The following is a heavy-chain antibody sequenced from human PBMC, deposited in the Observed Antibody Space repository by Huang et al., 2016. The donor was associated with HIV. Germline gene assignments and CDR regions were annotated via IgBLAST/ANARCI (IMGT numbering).Heavy chain of an antibody. CDR2: IRQDESEK. J-gene: IGHJ6*02. CDR1: TFTFGAYW. CDR3: ATKTGAMDI. Sequence: VESGGRLVQPGGSIRLSCVGSTFTFGAYWMSWVRKTPGKGLEWVANIRQDESEKYYVDSVKGRFNISRDNAKKVLFLEMNNVTVEDTATYYCATKTGAMDIWGQGTTVTVS. V-gene: IGHV3-7*03. D-gene: IGHD1-7*01.